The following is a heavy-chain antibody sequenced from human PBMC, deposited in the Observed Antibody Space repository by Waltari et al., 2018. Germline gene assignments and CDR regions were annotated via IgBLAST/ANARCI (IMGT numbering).Heavy chain of an antibody. D-gene: IGHD6-13*01. CDR2: IKQDGSEK. CDR1: GFTLLSYW. V-gene: IGHV3-7*03. Sequence: EVQLVEAGGGLVQPGGSLRLSWAASGFTLLSYWMRGIGQAPGQGREWVANIKQDGSEKYYVDAVKGRSTISRDNAKNSLYLQMNSLRAEDTAVYYCARDLKRIAASGEFDYWGQGTLVTVSS. CDR3: ARDLKRIAASGEFDY. J-gene: IGHJ4*02.